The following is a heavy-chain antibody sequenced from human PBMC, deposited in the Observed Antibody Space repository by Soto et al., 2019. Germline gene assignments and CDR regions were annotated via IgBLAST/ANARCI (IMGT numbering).Heavy chain of an antibody. CDR2: ISSRGTTI. V-gene: IGHV3-48*03. CDR3: ARDVSYSSSSDAFDI. J-gene: IGHJ3*02. D-gene: IGHD6-6*01. CDR1: GFTFSGYE. Sequence: PGGSLRLSCAASGFTFSGYEMNWVRQAPGKGLEWVSYISSRGTTIYYADSVKDRFTISRDNAKNSLYLQMSRLRAEDTAVYYCARDVSYSSSSDAFDIWGQGTMVTVSS.